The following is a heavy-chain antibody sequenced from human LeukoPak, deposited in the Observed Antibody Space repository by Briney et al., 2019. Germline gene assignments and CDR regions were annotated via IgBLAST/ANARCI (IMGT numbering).Heavy chain of an antibody. CDR3: AKDQFLEPSYYFDY. Sequence: GGALRLSCGASGFTFSSYVMHRVRQAPGKGLEWVAVISYDGSNKYYADSVKGRFTISRDNSKNALYLQMNSLRAEDTAVYYCAKDQFLEPSYYFDYWGQGTLVTVSS. J-gene: IGHJ4*02. D-gene: IGHD3-3*01. CDR2: ISYDGSNK. CDR1: GFTFSSYV. V-gene: IGHV3-30*18.